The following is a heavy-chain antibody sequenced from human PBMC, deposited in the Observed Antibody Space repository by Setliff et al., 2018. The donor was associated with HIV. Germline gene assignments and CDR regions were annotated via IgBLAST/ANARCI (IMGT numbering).Heavy chain of an antibody. CDR2: IYYSGST. Sequence: SETLSLTCTVSGGSISSGDYYWSWIRQPPGKGLEWIGYIYYSGSTYYNPSLKSRVTISVDTSKNQFTLKLSSVTAADTAVYYCARVLGRGVIIRCTYFDYWGQGTLVTVSS. J-gene: IGHJ4*02. D-gene: IGHD3-10*01. CDR1: GGSISSGDYY. CDR3: ARVLGRGVIIRCTYFDY. V-gene: IGHV4-30-4*08.